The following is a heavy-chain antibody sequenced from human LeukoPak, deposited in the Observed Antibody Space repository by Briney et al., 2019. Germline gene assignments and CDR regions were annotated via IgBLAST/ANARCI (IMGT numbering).Heavy chain of an antibody. CDR1: GFTLSDYY. Sequence: GGSLRLSCAASGFTLSDYYMSWIRQAPGKGLEWVSYSSSSGTTIYYADSVKRRFAISRDNARNSLYLQMNSLRAEDTAVDYCARRRDFIDYWGQGTLVTVSS. V-gene: IGHV3-11*04. J-gene: IGHJ4*02. D-gene: IGHD3/OR15-3a*01. CDR3: ARRRDFIDY. CDR2: SSSSGTTI.